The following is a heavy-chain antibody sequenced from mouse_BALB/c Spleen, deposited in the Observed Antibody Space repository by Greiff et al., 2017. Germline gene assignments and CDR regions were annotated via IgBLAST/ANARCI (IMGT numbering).Heavy chain of an antibody. CDR3: ARREDYGYDGFAY. CDR1: GYAFTNYL. V-gene: IGHV1-54*01. Sequence: VQLVESGAELVRPGTSVTVSCKASGYAFTNYLIEWVKQRPGQGLEWIGVINPGSGGTNYNEKFKGKATLTADKSSSTAYMQLSSLTSDDSAVYFCARREDYGYDGFAYWGEGALVTVSA. CDR2: INPGSGGT. D-gene: IGHD2-2*01. J-gene: IGHJ3*01.